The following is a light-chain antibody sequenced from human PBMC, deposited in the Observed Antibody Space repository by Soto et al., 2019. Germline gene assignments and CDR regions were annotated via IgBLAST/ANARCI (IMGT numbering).Light chain of an antibody. CDR1: QSISKY. J-gene: IGKJ1*01. V-gene: IGKV1-39*01. Sequence: DIQMTQSPSSLSASVGDRVTITCRASQSISKYLHWYQQRPGKAPKLLIYAASSLQSGVPSRFSGGGSGTDFTLTISSLQPEDFATYYCQQSFSTVLTFGQGTKVEI. CDR3: QQSFSTVLT. CDR2: AAS.